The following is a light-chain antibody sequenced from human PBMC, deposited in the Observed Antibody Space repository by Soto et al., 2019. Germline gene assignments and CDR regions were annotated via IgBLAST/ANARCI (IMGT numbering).Light chain of an antibody. CDR1: VLAKKY. Sequence: SYELTQPSSVSVSPGQTATITCSGDVLAKKYARWFQQKPGQAPVVVIYKDSERPSGIPERFSGSSSGTTVTLTISGAQVEDEADYYCYSAADNRGVFGGGTKVTVL. J-gene: IGLJ3*02. V-gene: IGLV3-27*01. CDR2: KDS. CDR3: YSAADNRGV.